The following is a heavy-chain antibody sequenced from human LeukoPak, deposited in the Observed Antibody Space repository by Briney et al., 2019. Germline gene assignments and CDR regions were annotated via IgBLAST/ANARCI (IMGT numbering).Heavy chain of an antibody. J-gene: IGHJ5*02. CDR2: IYNNGDT. CDR3: ARLWFGDLFNP. D-gene: IGHD3-10*01. Sequence: SETLSLTCTVSGCSISSYYWSWVRQPPGKGLEWIGYIYNNGDTNYNPSLRSRVTLSIDTSESRFSLRLTSVTAADTAVYYCARLWFGDLFNPWGQGTLVTVSS. CDR1: GCSISSYY. V-gene: IGHV4-59*01.